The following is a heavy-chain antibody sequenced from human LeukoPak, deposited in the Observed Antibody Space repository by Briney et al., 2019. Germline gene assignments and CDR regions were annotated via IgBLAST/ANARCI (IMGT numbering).Heavy chain of an antibody. D-gene: IGHD3-16*01. Sequence: ASVKVSCKASGYTFTSYGISWVRQAPGQGLEWMGWINPNSGGTNYAQRFQGRVTMTRDTSISTAYMELSRLRSDDTAVYYCAREINYFDYWGQGTLVTVSS. J-gene: IGHJ4*02. CDR3: AREINYFDY. V-gene: IGHV1-2*02. CDR2: INPNSGGT. CDR1: GYTFTSYG.